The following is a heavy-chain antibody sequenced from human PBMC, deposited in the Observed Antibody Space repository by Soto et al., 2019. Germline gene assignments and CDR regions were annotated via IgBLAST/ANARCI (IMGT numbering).Heavy chain of an antibody. Sequence: QVQLVESGGGVVQPGRSLRLSCAASGFTFSSYAMHWVRQAPGKGLEWVAVISYDGSNKYYADSVKGRFTISRDNSKNRLYRRRNSLRDEDTAVYYCARGCQGGDSSGQIDAFDIWGQGTMVTVSS. CDR3: ARGCQGGDSSGQIDAFDI. J-gene: IGHJ3*02. D-gene: IGHD3-22*01. CDR1: GFTFSSYA. CDR2: ISYDGSNK. V-gene: IGHV3-30-3*01.